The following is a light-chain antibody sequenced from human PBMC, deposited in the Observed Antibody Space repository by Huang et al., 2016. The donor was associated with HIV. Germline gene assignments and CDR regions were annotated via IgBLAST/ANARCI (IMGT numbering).Light chain of an antibody. Sequence: IQLNHSPSSLSASVGDRVTSTCRASQDISSYLAWYQQKPGKAPKLLIFAASTLQIGFPSMFSGSGSWTDFTLTISSLHPEDFATYYCQQSRTFGGGTKVDIK. CDR3: QQSRT. CDR2: AAS. CDR1: QDISSY. J-gene: IGKJ4*01. V-gene: IGKV1-9*01.